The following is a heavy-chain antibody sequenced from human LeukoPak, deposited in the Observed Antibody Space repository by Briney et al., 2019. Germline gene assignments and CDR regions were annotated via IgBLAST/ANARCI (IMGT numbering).Heavy chain of an antibody. CDR1: GFTFSNYG. CDR2: ISSTGSTI. J-gene: IGHJ4*02. V-gene: IGHV3-48*03. Sequence: GGSLRLSCAASGFTFSNYGMNWVRQAPGRGLECPSYISSTGSTIYNADSVKGRFTISRDNAKDSLYLQMNSLRAEDTAVYYCARMGTGGRPFDYWGQGTLVTVSS. D-gene: IGHD2-8*02. CDR3: ARMGTGGRPFDY.